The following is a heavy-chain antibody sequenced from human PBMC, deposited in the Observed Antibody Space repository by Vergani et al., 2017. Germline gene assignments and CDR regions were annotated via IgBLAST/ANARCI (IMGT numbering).Heavy chain of an antibody. J-gene: IGHJ5*02. D-gene: IGHD3-3*01. CDR1: GGTFSSYA. V-gene: IGHV1-69*01. CDR3: ARDRTLRFLEWSTPSVGVWFDP. CDR2: IIPIFGTA. Sequence: QVQLVQSGAEVKKPGSSVKVSCKASGGTFSSYAISWVRQAPGQGLEWMGGIIPIFGTANYAQKFPCRVTITADESKGTAYMELCSLRSEDTAVYYCARDRTLRFLEWSTPSVGVWFDPWGQGTLVTGSS.